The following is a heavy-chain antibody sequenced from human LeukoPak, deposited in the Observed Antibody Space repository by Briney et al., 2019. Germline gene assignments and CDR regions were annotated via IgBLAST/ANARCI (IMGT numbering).Heavy chain of an antibody. CDR1: GFTFSSYA. J-gene: IGHJ3*02. Sequence: PGGSLRLSCAASGFTFSSYAMSWVRQAPGKGLECVSVISGGAGTTYYADSVKGRFTISRDNSKNTLYLQMNSLRAEDTAVYYCAKDLSTDLRYFDWLLLAFDIWGQGTMVTVSS. CDR3: AKDLSTDLRYFDWLLLAFDI. D-gene: IGHD3-9*01. V-gene: IGHV3-23*01. CDR2: ISGGAGTT.